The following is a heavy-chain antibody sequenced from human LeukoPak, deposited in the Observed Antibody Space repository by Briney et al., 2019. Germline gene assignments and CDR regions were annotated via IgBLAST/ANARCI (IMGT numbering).Heavy chain of an antibody. J-gene: IGHJ4*02. V-gene: IGHV4-59*01. D-gene: IGHD6-19*01. CDR3: ARSVYSSGWYLGYYFDY. CDR2: IYYSGST. Sequence: SETLSLTCTVSGGSISSYYWSWIRQPPGKGLEWIGYIYYSGSTNYNPSLKSRVTISVDTSKNQFSLKLSSVTAADTAVYYCARSVYSSGWYLGYYFDYWGQGTLVTVSS. CDR1: GGSISSYY.